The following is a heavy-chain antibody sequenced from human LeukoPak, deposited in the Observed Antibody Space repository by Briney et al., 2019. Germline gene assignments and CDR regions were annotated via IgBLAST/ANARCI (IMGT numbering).Heavy chain of an antibody. Sequence: PGGSLTLSCAASGFTFSGSCMSWVRQATGKGLEWVASINQDGGEKYSLDSVKGRFTISRDNTKSSLYLQMNSLRAEDTAMYYCARYRHIYYWGQGTLVTISS. J-gene: IGHJ4*02. CDR2: INQDGGEK. D-gene: IGHD2-21*01. V-gene: IGHV3-7*01. CDR1: GFTFSGSC. CDR3: ARYRHIYY.